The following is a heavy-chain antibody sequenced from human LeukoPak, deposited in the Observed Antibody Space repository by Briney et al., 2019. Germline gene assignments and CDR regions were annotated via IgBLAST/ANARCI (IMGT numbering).Heavy chain of an antibody. CDR2: INWNGGDST. D-gene: IGHD4-23*01. CDR1: GFTFDDYG. Sequence: AGGSLRLSCAASGFTFDDYGMSWVRQAPGKGLEWVSGINWNGGDSTGYADSVKGRFTISRDNAKNSLYLQMNSLRAEDTAVYYCARADRWLDYYYYYMDVWGKGTTVTVSS. J-gene: IGHJ6*03. CDR3: ARADRWLDYYYYYMDV. V-gene: IGHV3-20*04.